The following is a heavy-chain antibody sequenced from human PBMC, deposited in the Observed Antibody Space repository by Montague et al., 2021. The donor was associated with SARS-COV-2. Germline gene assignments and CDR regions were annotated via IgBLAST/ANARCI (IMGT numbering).Heavy chain of an antibody. CDR1: GFTFGCYD. CDR2: IDICGDT. D-gene: IGHD6-6*01. V-gene: IGHV3-13*04. J-gene: IGHJ4*02. CDR3: ARGGEWSSSSLPDY. Sequence: SLRLSCAASGFTFGCYDMNCVRQAPGKGLEWVSAIDICGDTYYLGSVKGRFIISRENAKNSLYLQMNSLRVGDTAVYYCARGGEWSSSSLPDYWGQGTLVTVSS.